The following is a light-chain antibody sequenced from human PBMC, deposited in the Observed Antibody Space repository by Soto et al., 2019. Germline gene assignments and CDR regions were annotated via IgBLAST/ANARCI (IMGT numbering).Light chain of an antibody. V-gene: IGKV3-15*01. CDR3: QQYNNWLPGT. J-gene: IGKJ1*01. Sequence: EIVMTQSPATLSVSLGERATLSCRASQSVSSNLAWYQQKPGQAPRLLIYGASTRATGIPARFRGSGSGREFTLTISSLQSEDCAVYYCQQYNNWLPGTFGQGTKVDIK. CDR1: QSVSSN. CDR2: GAS.